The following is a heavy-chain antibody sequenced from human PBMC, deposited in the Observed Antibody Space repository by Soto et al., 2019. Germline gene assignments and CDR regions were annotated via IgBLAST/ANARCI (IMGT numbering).Heavy chain of an antibody. Sequence: QVQLQQWGAGLLKPSETLSLTCAVYGGSFSGYYWSWIRQPPGKGLEWIGEINHSGSTNYNPSLKRQITISFDTSKTQLSLKLSSVTASDTAVYYCARVVGFWSCYPRSYSDYWGQGTLVIVSS. J-gene: IGHJ4*02. CDR2: INHSGST. V-gene: IGHV4-34*01. CDR1: GGSFSGYY. D-gene: IGHD3-3*01. CDR3: ARVVGFWSCYPRSYSDY.